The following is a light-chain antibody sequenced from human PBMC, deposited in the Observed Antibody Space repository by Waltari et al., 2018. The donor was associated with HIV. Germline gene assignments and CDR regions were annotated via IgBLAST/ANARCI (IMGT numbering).Light chain of an antibody. CDR1: SSNIGSNT. Sequence: QSVLTQPPSASGTPGQRVTISCSGSSSNIGSNTVNWYQQLPGTAPKLLIYSNNQRPSGVPDRFSGSKSGTEASLASSGLQSEDEADYYCAAWDDSLNGRWVFGGGTKLTVL. CDR2: SNN. V-gene: IGLV1-44*01. J-gene: IGLJ3*02. CDR3: AAWDDSLNGRWV.